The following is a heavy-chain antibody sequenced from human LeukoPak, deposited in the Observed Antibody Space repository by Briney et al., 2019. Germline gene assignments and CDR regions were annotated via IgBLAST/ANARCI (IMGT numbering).Heavy chain of an antibody. J-gene: IGHJ4*02. CDR2: IRYDGSNK. V-gene: IGHV3-30*02. CDR1: GFTFSSYG. Sequence: GGSLRLSCAASGFTFSSYGMHSVPHAPGKGREWGAFIRYDGSNKNYADSARGQFTICRDNSKNTLYLQMNSLRAEDTAIYYCAKDRPNYYDSSGHYYRRDGDYWGQGTLVTVSS. D-gene: IGHD3-22*01. CDR3: AKDRPNYYDSSGHYYRRDGDY.